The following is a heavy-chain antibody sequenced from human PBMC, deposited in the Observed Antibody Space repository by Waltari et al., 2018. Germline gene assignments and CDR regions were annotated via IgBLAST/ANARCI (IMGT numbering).Heavy chain of an antibody. CDR2: ISGSGGRT. J-gene: IGHJ6*02. Sequence: EVQLLESGGGLVQPGGSLRLSCAASGFTFSSYAMSWVRQAPGKGLEWVSAISGSGGRTYYAGSGKGRFTISRDNSKNTLYLQMNSLRAEDTAVYYCAQHIGDYYYYYGMDVWGQGTTVTVSS. CDR3: AQHIGDYYYYYGMDV. D-gene: IGHD2-21*01. V-gene: IGHV3-23*01. CDR1: GFTFSSYA.